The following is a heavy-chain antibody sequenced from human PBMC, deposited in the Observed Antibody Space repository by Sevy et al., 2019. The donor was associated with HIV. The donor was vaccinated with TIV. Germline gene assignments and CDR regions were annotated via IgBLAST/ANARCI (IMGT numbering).Heavy chain of an antibody. V-gene: IGHV3-49*03. J-gene: IGHJ6*02. Sequence: GGSLRLSCTGSGFTFGDYAMSWIRQAPGKGLEWVDFIRSQTYGGTTEYAASVKGRFTISRDNSKSIAYLQMNSLKTEDTAVYYCTRVLGTISPYYYYGLDVWGQGTTVTVSS. CDR2: IRSQTYGGTT. CDR3: TRVLGTISPYYYYGLDV. CDR1: GFTFGDYA. D-gene: IGHD3-3*01.